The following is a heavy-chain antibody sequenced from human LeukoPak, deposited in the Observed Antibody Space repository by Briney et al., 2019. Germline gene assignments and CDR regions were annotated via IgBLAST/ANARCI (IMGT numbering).Heavy chain of an antibody. J-gene: IGHJ5*02. D-gene: IGHD1-26*01. CDR1: GFTFSTYE. CDR2: ISPGGGDTI. V-gene: IGHV3-48*03. CDR3: ARDISYIAWFDP. Sequence: GGSLRLSCAASGFTFSTYELNWVRQAPGKGLEWISYISPGGGDTIYYADSVKGRFTISRDDAKNTLFLQMNSLRAEDTAVYYCARDISYIAWFDPWGQGTLVTVSS.